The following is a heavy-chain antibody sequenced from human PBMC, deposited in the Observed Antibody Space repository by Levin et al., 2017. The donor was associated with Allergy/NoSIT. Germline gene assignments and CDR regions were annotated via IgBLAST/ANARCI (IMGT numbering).Heavy chain of an antibody. J-gene: IGHJ3*02. CDR3: ARVKRFVDALDM. CDR2: INYIGST. V-gene: IGHV4-34*01. D-gene: IGHD3-3*01. CDR1: NGSFNEHY. Sequence: PSETLSLTCTVYNGSFNEHYWSWVRQPPGKGLEWIGEINYIGSTNHNPSLKNRVTISVDASKTQFSLKLSSVTAADTAIYYCARVKRFVDALDMWDEGTMVTVSS.